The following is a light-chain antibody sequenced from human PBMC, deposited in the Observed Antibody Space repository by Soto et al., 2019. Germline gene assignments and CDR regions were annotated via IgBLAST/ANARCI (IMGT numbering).Light chain of an antibody. J-gene: IGKJ2*01. CDR1: QGISSY. CDR3: QQYYSYPPA. CDR2: DAS. V-gene: IGKV1-8*01. Sequence: AIRMTQSPSSFSASTGDRVTITCRASQGISSYFSWYQQKQGEHPTLLIYDASTLPSGVPSRFSGSGSGTDFTLTISSLQSEDFASYYCQQYYSYPPAFGQGTKLEIK.